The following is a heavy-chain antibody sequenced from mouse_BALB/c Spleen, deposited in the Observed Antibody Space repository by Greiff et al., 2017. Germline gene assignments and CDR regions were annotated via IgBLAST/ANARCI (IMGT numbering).Heavy chain of an antibody. Sequence: QVQLQQPGAELVKPGASVKLSCRASVYTFTSYWMHWVKQRPGQGLEWIGEIDPSDSYTNYNQKCKGKATLTVDKSSSTAYMQLSSLTSEDSAVYYCVSLLRLQTAYWGQGTLVTVSA. CDR1: VYTFTSYW. V-gene: IGHV1-69*02. CDR3: VSLLRLQTAY. D-gene: IGHD1-2*01. J-gene: IGHJ3*01. CDR2: IDPSDSYT.